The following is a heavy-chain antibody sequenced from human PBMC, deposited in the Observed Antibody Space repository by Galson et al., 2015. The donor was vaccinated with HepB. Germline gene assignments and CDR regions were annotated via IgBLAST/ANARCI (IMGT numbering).Heavy chain of an antibody. CDR1: GFTFSSYA. J-gene: IGHJ4*02. CDR2: ISGSGGST. V-gene: IGHV3-23*01. CDR3: AKDHSGPAMVTLLNDY. Sequence: SLRLSCAASGFTFSSYAMSWVRQAPGKGLEWVSAISGSGGSTYYADSVKGRFTISRDNSKNTLYLQMNSLRAEDTAVYYCAKDHSGPAMVTLLNDYWGQGTLVTVSS. D-gene: IGHD5-18*01.